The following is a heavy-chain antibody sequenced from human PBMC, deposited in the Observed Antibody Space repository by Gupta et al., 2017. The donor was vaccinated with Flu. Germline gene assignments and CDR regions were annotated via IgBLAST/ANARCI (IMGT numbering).Heavy chain of an antibody. J-gene: IGHJ6*02. CDR1: A. V-gene: IGHV3-9*01. CDR3: AKAYVKFTSNYFYYYGLDV. CDR2: ISWDSNSI. D-gene: IGHD3-10*02. Sequence: ARHWVRQAPGRGLEWVSGISWDSNSIGYADSVQGRFIISRDNAKKSLYLQMNSLRAEDTALYYCAKAYVKFTSNYFYYYGLDVWGQGTTVTVSS.